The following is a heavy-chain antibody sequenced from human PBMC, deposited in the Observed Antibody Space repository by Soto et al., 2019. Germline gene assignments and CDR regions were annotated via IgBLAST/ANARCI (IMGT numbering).Heavy chain of an antibody. CDR3: AAPRDEYGSGVSWFTYGMDI. CDR2: LDGAGGST. J-gene: IGHJ6*02. Sequence: VGSLRLSCLASGFTFSDYAMTWVRHVPGRGLEWVASLDGAGGSTYYADSVRGRFTISRDNSQNTLFLQMKRLTVDDTAIYYCAAPRDEYGSGVSWFTYGMDIWGQGTTVTLSS. CDR1: GFTFSDYA. V-gene: IGHV3-23*01. D-gene: IGHD3-10*01.